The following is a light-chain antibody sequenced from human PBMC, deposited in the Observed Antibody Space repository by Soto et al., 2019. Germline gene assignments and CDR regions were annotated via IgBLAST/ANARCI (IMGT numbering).Light chain of an antibody. CDR2: GTS. CDR3: QPWRSSSWT. Sequence: EIVLTQSPGTLSLSPGERAALSCRASQSVSSTYLAWYQQKPGQAPRLLIYGTSSRATGVPDRFSGSGSGTDFTLTISRLEPEDFAVYYCQPWRSSSWTFGQGTKVEIK. CDR1: QSVSSTY. J-gene: IGKJ1*01. V-gene: IGKV3-20*01.